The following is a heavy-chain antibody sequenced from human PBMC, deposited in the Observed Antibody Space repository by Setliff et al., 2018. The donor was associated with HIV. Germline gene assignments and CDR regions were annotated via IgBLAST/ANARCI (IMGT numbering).Heavy chain of an antibody. Sequence: ASVKVSCKASGYTFTSYYMHWVRQAPGQGLEWMGIIYPSDGRTTYAQEFQGRVTMTRDTSTSTVYMELSSLRSEDTAVYYCARGQVSPYYYDSSGYYFTDAFDIWGQGTMVTVSS. CDR3: ARGQVSPYYYDSSGYYFTDAFDI. CDR2: IYPSDGRT. D-gene: IGHD3-22*01. V-gene: IGHV1-46*01. CDR1: GYTFTSYY. J-gene: IGHJ3*02.